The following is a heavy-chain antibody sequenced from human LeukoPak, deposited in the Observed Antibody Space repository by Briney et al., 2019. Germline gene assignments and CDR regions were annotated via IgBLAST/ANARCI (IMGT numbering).Heavy chain of an antibody. CDR1: GFTVSSNY. V-gene: IGHV3-66*01. J-gene: IGHJ3*02. Sequence: PGGSLRLSCAASGFTVSSNYMSWVRQAPGKGLEWVSVIYSGGSTYYADSVKGRFTISRDNSKNTLYLQTNSLRAEDTAVYYCARVATMMRAGAFDIWGQGTMVTVSS. CDR3: ARVATMMRAGAFDI. D-gene: IGHD3-22*01. CDR2: IYSGGST.